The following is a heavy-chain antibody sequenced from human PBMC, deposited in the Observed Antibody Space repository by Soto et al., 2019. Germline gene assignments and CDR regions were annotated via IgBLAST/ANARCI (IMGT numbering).Heavy chain of an antibody. V-gene: IGHV3-33*01. J-gene: IGHJ4*02. CDR3: ARDIASRRFDY. CDR2: IWYDGSDK. D-gene: IGHD6-6*01. Sequence: GGSLRLSCEAAGFTFRNHGMHWVRQAPGKGLEWVAVIWYDGSDKYYADSVKGRFTISRDNSKNTLFPQMDSLRVEDTAMYFCARDIASRRFDYLGQGIPVTVSS. CDR1: GFTFRNHG.